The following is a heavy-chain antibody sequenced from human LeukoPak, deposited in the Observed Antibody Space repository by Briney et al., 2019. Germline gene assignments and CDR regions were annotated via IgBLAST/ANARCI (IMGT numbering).Heavy chain of an antibody. CDR1: GGSISSGGYS. J-gene: IGHJ5*02. Sequence: SETLSLTCAVSGGSISSGGYSWSWIRQPPGKGLEWIGYIYHSGSTYYNPSLKSRVTISVDRSKNQFSLKPSSVTAADTAVYYCARVVVVAATRCWFDPWGQGTLVTVSS. CDR2: IYHSGST. V-gene: IGHV4-30-2*01. D-gene: IGHD2-15*01. CDR3: ARVVVVAATRCWFDP.